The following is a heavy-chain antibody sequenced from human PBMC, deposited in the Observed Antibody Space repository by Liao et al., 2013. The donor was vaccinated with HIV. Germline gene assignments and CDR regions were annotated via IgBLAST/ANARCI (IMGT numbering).Heavy chain of an antibody. Sequence: QVQLQESGPGLVKPSQTLSLTCTVSGGSISSYYWSWIRQPPGRDWSGLGISFTSGSPNYNPSLKSRVTISVDTSKNQFSLKLSSVTAADTAVYYCTGSGNYYTRYYYYMDVWGKGTTVTISS. D-gene: IGHD3-10*01. CDR1: GGSISSYY. J-gene: IGHJ6*03. CDR3: TGSGNYYTRYYYYMDV. V-gene: IGHV4-59*01. CDR2: SFTSGSP.